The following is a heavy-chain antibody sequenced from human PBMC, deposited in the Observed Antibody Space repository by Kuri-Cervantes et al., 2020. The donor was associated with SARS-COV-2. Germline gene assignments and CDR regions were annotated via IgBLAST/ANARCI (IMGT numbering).Heavy chain of an antibody. J-gene: IGHJ4*02. Sequence: SETLSLTCAVSGGSISSSNWWSWVRQPPGKGLEWIGEIYHSGSTNYNPSPKSRVTISVDKSKNQFSLKLSSVTAADTAVYYCAREASIFGVVALDYWGQGTLVTVSS. V-gene: IGHV4-4*02. CDR2: IYHSGST. D-gene: IGHD3-3*01. CDR1: GGSISSSNW. CDR3: AREASIFGVVALDY.